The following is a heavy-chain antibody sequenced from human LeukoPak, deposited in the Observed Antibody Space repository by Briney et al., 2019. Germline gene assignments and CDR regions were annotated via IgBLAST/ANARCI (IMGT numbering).Heavy chain of an antibody. Sequence: PSETLSLTCTVSGASISSRSYYWGWIRQPPGKGLEWIGSIYYGGSTYYNPSLKSRVTISVDTSKNQFSLKLSSVTAADTAVYYCARSPHILTGENFDYWGQGMLVTVSS. CDR2: IYYGGST. CDR3: ARSPHILTGENFDY. CDR1: GASISSRSYY. D-gene: IGHD3-9*01. V-gene: IGHV4-39*07. J-gene: IGHJ4*02.